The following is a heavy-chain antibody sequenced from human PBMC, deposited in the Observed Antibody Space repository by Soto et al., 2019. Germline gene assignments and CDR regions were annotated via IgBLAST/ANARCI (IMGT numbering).Heavy chain of an antibody. Sequence: GASVKVSCKASGYAFTSYAMHWVRQAPGQRLEWMGWINAGNGNTKYSQKFQGRVTITRDTSASTAYMELSSLRSEDTAVYYCARAVAVPADFDYWGQGTLVTVSS. CDR2: INAGNGNT. V-gene: IGHV1-3*01. CDR3: ARAVAVPADFDY. J-gene: IGHJ4*02. CDR1: GYAFTSYA. D-gene: IGHD6-19*01.